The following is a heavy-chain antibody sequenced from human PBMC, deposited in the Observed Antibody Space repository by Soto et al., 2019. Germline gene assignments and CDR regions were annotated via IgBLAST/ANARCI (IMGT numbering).Heavy chain of an antibody. D-gene: IGHD2-15*01. Sequence: GASVKVSCKASGYTFTSYDINWVRQATGQGLEWMGWMNPNSGNTGYAQKFQGRVTMTRNTSISTAYMEVSSLRSEDTAVYYCARIVLGFSGGRCFSKNYYYMDVWGKGTTVTVSS. CDR2: MNPNSGNT. V-gene: IGHV1-8*01. CDR3: ARIVLGFSGGRCFSKNYYYMDV. CDR1: GYTFTSYD. J-gene: IGHJ6*03.